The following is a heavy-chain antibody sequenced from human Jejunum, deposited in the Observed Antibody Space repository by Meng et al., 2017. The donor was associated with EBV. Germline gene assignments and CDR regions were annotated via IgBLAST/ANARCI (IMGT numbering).Heavy chain of an antibody. V-gene: IGHV1-2*06. CDR3: AREGLVGDLRYFDL. Sequence: VQSGVEVKKPWASVKVSCKASAYTFAGYYMHWGRQAPGQGLEWMGRINPNSGGANYAQKFQGRVTMTRDTSISTAYMELSRLRSDDTAVYYCAREGLVGDLRYFDLWGRGTLVTVSS. CDR1: AYTFAGYY. J-gene: IGHJ2*01. CDR2: INPNSGGA. D-gene: IGHD3-16*01.